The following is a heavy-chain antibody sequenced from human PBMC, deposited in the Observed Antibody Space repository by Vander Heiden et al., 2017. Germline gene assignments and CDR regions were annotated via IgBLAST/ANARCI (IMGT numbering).Heavy chain of an antibody. CDR2: IYTSGST. CDR3: ARDGDSGSYYYY. D-gene: IGHD1-26*01. J-gene: IGHJ4*02. V-gene: IGHV4-4*07. Sequence: QVQLQGQGPGLVKPSVTLPPTCTASGDSISTHYWSWIRQPAGKGLEWIGRIYTSGSTNYNPSLKSRVTMSVDTSKNQFSLKLSSVTAADTAVYYCARDGDSGSYYYYWGEGTLVTVSS. CDR1: GDSISTHY.